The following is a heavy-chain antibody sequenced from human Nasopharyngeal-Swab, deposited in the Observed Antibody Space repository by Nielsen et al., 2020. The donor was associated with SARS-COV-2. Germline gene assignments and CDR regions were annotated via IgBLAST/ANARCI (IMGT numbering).Heavy chain of an antibody. CDR3: ARVGGVG. D-gene: IGHD3-16*01. CDR2: IIPIFGTA. J-gene: IGHJ4*02. V-gene: IGHV1-69*01. Sequence: LRQAPGQGLEWMRGIIPIFGTANYAQKFQGRVTITADESTSTAYMELSSLRSEDTAVYYCARVGGVGWGQGTLVTVSS.